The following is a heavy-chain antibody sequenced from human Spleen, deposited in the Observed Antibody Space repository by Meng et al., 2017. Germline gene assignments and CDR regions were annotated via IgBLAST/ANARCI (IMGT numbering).Heavy chain of an antibody. J-gene: IGHJ4*02. Sequence: GESLKISCATSGFTFSNCSMNWVRQAPGKGLEWVSTIKSDGTDTHYADSVRGRFTISRDNSKNTLYLQMNSLRAEDTALYYCAKYSYGLGDYLDYWGQGALVTVSS. D-gene: IGHD3-10*01. V-gene: IGHV3-23*01. CDR1: GFTFSNCS. CDR3: AKYSYGLGDYLDY. CDR2: IKSDGTDT.